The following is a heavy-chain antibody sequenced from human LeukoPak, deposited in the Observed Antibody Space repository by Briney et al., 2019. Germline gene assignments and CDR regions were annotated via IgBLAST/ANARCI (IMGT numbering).Heavy chain of an antibody. D-gene: IGHD2-2*01. Sequence: GASVKVSCKASGYTFTGYYMHWVRQAPGQGLEWMGWINPNSGGTNYAQKFQGRVTMTRDTSISTAYMELSRLRSDDTAVYYCARDRGYCSSTSCLPPEVDIWAKGQWSPSLQ. V-gene: IGHV1-2*02. CDR2: INPNSGGT. CDR1: GYTFTGYY. J-gene: IGHJ3*02. CDR3: ARDRGYCSSTSCLPPEVDI.